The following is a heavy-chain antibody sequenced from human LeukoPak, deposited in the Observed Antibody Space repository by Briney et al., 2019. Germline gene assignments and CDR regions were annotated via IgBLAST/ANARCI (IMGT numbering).Heavy chain of an antibody. V-gene: IGHV1-2*02. CDR2: VNPFTGDT. Sequence: GASVKVSCMASGYALTGNDFYWVRQAPGQGLEYMGSVNPFTGDTNYAQKFQDRVTMTRDTSRNTAYMELSGLTSDDTAMYYCATRPRPVTIGPFDYWGQGTLVTVSS. CDR1: GYALTGND. CDR3: ATRPRPVTIGPFDY. D-gene: IGHD2-21*02. J-gene: IGHJ4*02.